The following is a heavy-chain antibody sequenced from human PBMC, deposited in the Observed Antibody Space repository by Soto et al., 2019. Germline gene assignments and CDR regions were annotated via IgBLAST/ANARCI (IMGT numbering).Heavy chain of an antibody. J-gene: IGHJ4*02. CDR1: GLTVSGKKY. CDR2: LYDIDGT. D-gene: IGHD2-2*02. CDR3: ARDRVPAGIVYYFDY. Sequence: LRLSCAAFGLTVSGKKYMAWVRQAPGKGLEWVSALYDIDGTYYADSVKGRFTTSGDSSKTIVYLQMNSLRPDDTAVYYCARDRVPAGIVYYFDYWGQGTLVTVSS. V-gene: IGHV3-53*01.